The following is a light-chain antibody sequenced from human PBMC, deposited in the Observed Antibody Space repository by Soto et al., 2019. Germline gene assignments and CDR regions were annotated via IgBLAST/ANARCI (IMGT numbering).Light chain of an antibody. J-gene: IGKJ5*01. CDR3: QQYNKWPLIT. CDR1: QSISIG. Sequence: EILMTQSPATLSVSPGETATVSCRASQSISIGLAWYRQKPGQAPRLLIYGASTRATGTPARFSGSGSGTEFTLTISSLQSEDFALYYCQQYNKWPLITFGQGTRLEIK. CDR2: GAS. V-gene: IGKV3D-15*01.